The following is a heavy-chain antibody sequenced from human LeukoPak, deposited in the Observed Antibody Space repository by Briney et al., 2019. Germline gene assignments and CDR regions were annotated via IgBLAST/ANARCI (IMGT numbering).Heavy chain of an antibody. D-gene: IGHD3-10*01. CDR2: IYHSGSP. V-gene: IGHV4-38-2*02. J-gene: IGHJ5*02. Sequence: SETLSLTCTVSGYSISSGYYWGWIRQPPGKGLEWIGSIYHSGSPYYNPSLKSRVTISVDTSKNQFSLKLSSVTAADTAVYYCARALVRGVIYKSNWFDPWGQGTLVTVSS. CDR1: GYSISSGYY. CDR3: ARALVRGVIYKSNWFDP.